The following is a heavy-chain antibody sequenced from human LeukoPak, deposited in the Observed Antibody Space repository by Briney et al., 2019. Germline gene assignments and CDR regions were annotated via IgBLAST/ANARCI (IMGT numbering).Heavy chain of an antibody. Sequence: GGSLRLSCAASGFTFSSYAMSWVRQAPGKGLEWVSVIYSGGSTYYADSVKGRFTISRDNSKNTLYLQMNSLRAEDTAVYYCARDSFGENWFDPWGQGTLVTVSS. J-gene: IGHJ5*02. CDR3: ARDSFGENWFDP. V-gene: IGHV3-66*01. D-gene: IGHD3-10*01. CDR2: IYSGGST. CDR1: GFTFSSYA.